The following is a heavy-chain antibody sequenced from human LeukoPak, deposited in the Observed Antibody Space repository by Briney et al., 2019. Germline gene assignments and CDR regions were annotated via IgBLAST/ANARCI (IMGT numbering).Heavy chain of an antibody. D-gene: IGHD2-2*01. CDR2: IGTSGRYI. V-gene: IGHV3-21*01. J-gene: IGHJ4*02. Sequence: GGSLRLSCAASGFTFSSYPLNWVRQAPGKGLEWVSSIGTSGRYIYYADSVKGRFTISRDNAKNSLYLQMNSLRAEDTAVYYCAREGVRYCSSTSCSGIDYWGQGTLVTVSS. CDR3: AREGVRYCSSTSCSGIDY. CDR1: GFTFSSYP.